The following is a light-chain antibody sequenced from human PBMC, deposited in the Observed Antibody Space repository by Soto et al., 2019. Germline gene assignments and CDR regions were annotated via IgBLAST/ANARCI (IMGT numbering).Light chain of an antibody. CDR1: HTISSC. CDR3: QQRHMWPIP. V-gene: IGKV1-5*01. Sequence: DVQMNQSPSTLSASVGDRVTISCRASHTISSCLAWYQQKPGKAPKLLIYDVSTMGSGAPSRFSGSGSGTDFTLTISSLEPEDSAVYYCQQRHMWPIPFGQGTLLEI. CDR2: DVS. J-gene: IGKJ5*01.